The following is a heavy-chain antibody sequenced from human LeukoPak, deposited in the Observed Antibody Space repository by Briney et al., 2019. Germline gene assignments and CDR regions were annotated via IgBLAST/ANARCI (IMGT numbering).Heavy chain of an antibody. Sequence: GGSLRLSCAVSGFTFSDNFLDWVRQAPGKGLEWVGRSRNKAKSYTTEYAASVKGRFTISGDDSKNSLYLQMNSLKTEDTAVYYCVRVGSVAGSDYLDYWGQGTLVTVSS. D-gene: IGHD6-19*01. CDR2: SRNKAKSYTT. CDR3: VRVGSVAGSDYLDY. J-gene: IGHJ4*02. V-gene: IGHV3-72*01. CDR1: GFTFSDNF.